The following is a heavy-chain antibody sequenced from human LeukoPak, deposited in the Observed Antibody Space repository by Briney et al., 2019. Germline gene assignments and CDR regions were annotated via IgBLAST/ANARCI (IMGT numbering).Heavy chain of an antibody. CDR2: IYSGGST. CDR1: GFTVSSNY. D-gene: IGHD2-2*01. CDR3: AKVRVGTSPVDPFDY. V-gene: IGHV3-53*01. Sequence: GGSLRLSCAASGFTVSSNYMSWVRQAPGKGLEWVSVIYSGGSTYYADSVKGRFTISRDNSKNTLYLQMNSLRAEDMAVYYCAKVRVGTSPVDPFDYWGQGTLVTVSS. J-gene: IGHJ4*02.